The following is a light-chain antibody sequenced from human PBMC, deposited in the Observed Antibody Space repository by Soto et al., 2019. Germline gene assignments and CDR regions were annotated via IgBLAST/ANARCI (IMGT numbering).Light chain of an antibody. CDR3: CSYAGSSTFV. CDR1: SSDVGSYDL. Sequence: QSVLTQPASVSGSPGQSITISCTGTSSDVGSYDLVSWYQHHPGKAPKVTIYGVNKGPSGVSNRFSGSKSGNTASLTISGLQAEDEADYYCCSYAGSSTFVFGTGTKLTVL. CDR2: GVN. V-gene: IGLV2-23*02. J-gene: IGLJ1*01.